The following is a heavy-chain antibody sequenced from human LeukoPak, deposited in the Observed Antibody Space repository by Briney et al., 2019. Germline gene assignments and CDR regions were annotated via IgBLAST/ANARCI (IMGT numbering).Heavy chain of an antibody. CDR3: ARDTITMVRGVNFY. D-gene: IGHD3-10*01. V-gene: IGHV3-7*03. CDR2: IKQDGSEK. J-gene: IGHJ4*02. Sequence: PGGSLRLSCAASGFTFSSYWMSWVRQAPGKGLEWVANIKQDGSEKYYVDSEKGRFTISRDNAKNSLYLQMNSLRAEDTAVYYCARDTITMVRGVNFYWGQGTLVTVSS. CDR1: GFTFSSYW.